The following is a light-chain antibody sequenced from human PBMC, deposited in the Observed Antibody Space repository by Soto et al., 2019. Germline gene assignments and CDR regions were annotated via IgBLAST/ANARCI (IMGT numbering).Light chain of an antibody. CDR1: QTVSRRY. V-gene: IGKV3-20*01. CDR2: DVS. Sequence: IVLTQSPDTLSLSPGQRATLSCRASQTVSRRYLAWYQQKPGQAPLLLIYDVSERASDIPDRFSGSGYGTDFSLTINRLVPEDVAVYYCQYQVSVGGGTKVEIK. J-gene: IGKJ4*01. CDR3: QYQVS.